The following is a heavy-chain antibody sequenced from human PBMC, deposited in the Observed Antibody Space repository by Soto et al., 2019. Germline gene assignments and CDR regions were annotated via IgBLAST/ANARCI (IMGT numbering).Heavy chain of an antibody. CDR3: ATRIKVFGLLIPPFDP. V-gene: IGHV4-34*01. CDR2: INHTGAT. J-gene: IGHJ5*02. CDR1: GGSVHGYY. Sequence: SETLSLTCAVDGGSVHGYYWNWIRQPPGKGLEWIGEINHTGATHYNPSLKSRVTMSVDTSKNQFSPRLSYVTAADTAIYYCATRIKVFGLLIPPFDPWGQGTQVTVS. D-gene: IGHD3-3*01.